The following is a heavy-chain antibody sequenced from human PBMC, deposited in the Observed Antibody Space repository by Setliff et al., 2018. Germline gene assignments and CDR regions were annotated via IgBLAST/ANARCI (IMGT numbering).Heavy chain of an antibody. V-gene: IGHV3-15*01. CDR1: GFTFSNAW. J-gene: IGHJ4*02. CDR3: TTQPTPDYDILTGYYVSLGSYYFDY. D-gene: IGHD3-9*01. Sequence: GGSLRLSCAASGFTFSNAWMSWVRQAPGKGLEWVGRIKTKTDGGTTDYPAPVKGRFTISRDESQITLYLQMNSLKTEDTAVYYCTTQPTPDYDILTGYYVSLGSYYFDYWGQGTLVTVSS. CDR2: IKTKTDGGTT.